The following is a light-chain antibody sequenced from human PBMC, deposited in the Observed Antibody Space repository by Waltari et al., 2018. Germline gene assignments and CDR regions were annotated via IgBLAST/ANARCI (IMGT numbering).Light chain of an antibody. CDR1: QSVGKY. J-gene: IGKJ1*01. V-gene: IGKV3-20*01. CDR2: DAS. CDR3: QKYDRLPAT. Sequence: SCRASQSVGKYLVWYQQKSGQAPRLLMYDASPRATGIPDRFSGSGSGTDFSLTISRLETEDFAVYYCQKYDRLPATFGQGTKVEIK.